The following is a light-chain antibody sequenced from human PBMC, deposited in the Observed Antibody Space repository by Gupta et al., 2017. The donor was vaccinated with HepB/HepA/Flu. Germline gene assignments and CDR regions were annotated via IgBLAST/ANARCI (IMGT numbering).Light chain of an antibody. Sequence: AIQMTQSPSSLSASVGDRVTITCRASQGIRDDLAWYQQKPGKPPKLLIYAASSLESGVTSRFSGSGDENYFTLTISSLQHEDSANYYCLQDYNYLTFGQGTKLEI. J-gene: IGKJ2*01. CDR2: AAS. CDR3: LQDYNYLT. CDR1: QGIRDD. V-gene: IGKV1-6*01.